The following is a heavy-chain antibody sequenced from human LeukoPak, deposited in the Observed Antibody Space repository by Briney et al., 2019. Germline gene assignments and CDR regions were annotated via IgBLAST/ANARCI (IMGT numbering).Heavy chain of an antibody. CDR1: GFTFSSYA. CDR3: AKGREMATIPRFDP. Sequence: GGSLRLSCAASGFTFSSYAMSWVRQAPGKGPEWVSAISGSGGSTYYADSVKGRFTISRDNSKNTLYLQMNSLRAEDTAVYYCAKGREMATIPRFDPWGQGTLVTVSS. V-gene: IGHV3-23*01. CDR2: ISGSGGST. D-gene: IGHD5-24*01. J-gene: IGHJ5*02.